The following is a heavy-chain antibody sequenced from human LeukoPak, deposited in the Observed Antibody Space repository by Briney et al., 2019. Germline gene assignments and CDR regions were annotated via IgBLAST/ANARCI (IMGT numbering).Heavy chain of an antibody. CDR2: IYYSGST. J-gene: IGHJ5*02. Sequence: SETLSLTCTVSGGSISSGGYYWSWIRQHPGKGLEWIGYIYYSGSTYYNPSLKSRVTISVDTSKNQFSLKLSSVTAADTAVYYCAREITMVSRGERWFDPWGQGTLVTVSP. CDR1: GGSISSGGYY. V-gene: IGHV4-31*03. CDR3: AREITMVSRGERWFDP. D-gene: IGHD3-10*01.